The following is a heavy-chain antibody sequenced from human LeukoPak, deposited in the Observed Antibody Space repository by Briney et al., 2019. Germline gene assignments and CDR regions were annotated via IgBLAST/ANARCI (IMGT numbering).Heavy chain of an antibody. CDR2: INQSRST. D-gene: IGHD3-16*02. V-gene: IGHV4-34*01. Sequence: PSETLSLTCAVYGGPFSGYYWTWIRQPPGKGLEWIGEINQSRSTNYNPSLMSRVTISVDTSNQFSLKLSSVTAADTAVYYCARAVYDYIWGSYRFDYWGQGTLVTVSS. CDR3: ARAVYDYIWGSYRFDY. CDR1: GGPFSGYY. J-gene: IGHJ4*02.